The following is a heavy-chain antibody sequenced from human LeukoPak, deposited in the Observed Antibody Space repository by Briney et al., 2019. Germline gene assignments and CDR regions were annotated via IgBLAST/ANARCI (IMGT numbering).Heavy chain of an antibody. CDR3: TRYDYADYEAGGFWFDP. CDR2: IRSKAYGGTT. V-gene: IGHV3-49*05. D-gene: IGHD4-17*01. CDR1: GFTFGDYA. Sequence: KPGRSLRLSCTASGFTFGDYAMSWFRQAPGKGLEWVGFIRSKAYGGTTEYAASVKGRFTISRDDSKSNAYLQMNSLKTEDTAVYDCTRYDYADYEAGGFWFDPWGQGTLVTVSS. J-gene: IGHJ5*02.